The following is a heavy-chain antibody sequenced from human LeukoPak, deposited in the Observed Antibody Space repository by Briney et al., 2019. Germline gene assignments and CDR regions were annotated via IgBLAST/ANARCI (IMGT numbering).Heavy chain of an antibody. CDR3: ARVRGIAAAFDP. J-gene: IGHJ5*02. CDR1: GGSFSGYY. CDR2: INHSGSN. D-gene: IGHD6-13*01. Sequence: SETLSLTCAVYGGSFSGYYWSWIRQPPGKGLEWLGEINHSGSNNYNPPLKSRVTISVDTSKNQFSLKLSSVTAADTAVYYCARVRGIAAAFDPWGQGTLVTVSS. V-gene: IGHV4-34*01.